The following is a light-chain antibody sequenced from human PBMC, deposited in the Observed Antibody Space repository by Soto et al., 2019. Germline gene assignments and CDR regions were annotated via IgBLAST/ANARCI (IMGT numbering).Light chain of an antibody. Sequence: QSALTQPASVSGSPGQSITISCTGTSSDVGGYNYVSWYQQHPDKAPKLMIYDVSNRPSGVSTRFSGSKSGNTASLTISGLQAEDEADYYCSSYTSSGTRVFGAGTQLTVL. V-gene: IGLV2-14*01. CDR1: SSDVGGYNY. CDR2: DVS. CDR3: SSYTSSGTRV. J-gene: IGLJ7*01.